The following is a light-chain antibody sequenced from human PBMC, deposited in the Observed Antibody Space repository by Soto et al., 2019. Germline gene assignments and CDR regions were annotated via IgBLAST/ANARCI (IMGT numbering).Light chain of an antibody. CDR2: GAS. J-gene: IGKJ1*01. CDR3: QQNGSSQT. V-gene: IGKV3-20*01. Sequence: EIVLTQSPGTLSLSPGERATLSCRPSQSVSSSYLAWYQQKPGQAPRLLIYGASSRATGIPDRFSGSGSGTVIPLTISRLEHEDSADYCYQQNGSSQTFGQGTKVDIK. CDR1: QSVSSSY.